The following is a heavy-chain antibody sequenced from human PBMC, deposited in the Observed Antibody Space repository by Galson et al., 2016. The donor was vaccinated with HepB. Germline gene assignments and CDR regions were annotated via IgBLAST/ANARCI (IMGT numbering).Heavy chain of an antibody. CDR1: VYTFTGYY. V-gene: IGHV1-8*02. D-gene: IGHD2-21*02. J-gene: IGHJ6*02. CDR2: INPNSGNT. Sequence: SVKVSCKASVYTFTGYYMHWVRQAPGQGLEWMGRINPNSGNTGYAQKFQGRVTMTRNTSKSTAYMELSSLRSEDTAVYYCARGNEKGDHSAYYYYGMDVWGQGTTVTVSS. CDR3: ARGNEKGDHSAYYYYGMDV.